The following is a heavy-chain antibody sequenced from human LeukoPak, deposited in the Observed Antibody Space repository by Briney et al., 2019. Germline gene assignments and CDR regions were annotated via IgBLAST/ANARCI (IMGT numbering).Heavy chain of an antibody. CDR2: ISSSSYI. V-gene: IGHV3-21*01. Sequence: GGSLRLSCGASGFTFSSYSMKWVRQAPGKGLEWVSSISSSSYIYYADSVKGRFTISRDNARNSLSLQMDSLRVEDTAVYFCARLSGESTIYDYWGQGTLVTVSS. J-gene: IGHJ4*02. D-gene: IGHD5/OR15-5a*01. CDR1: GFTFSSYS. CDR3: ARLSGESTIYDY.